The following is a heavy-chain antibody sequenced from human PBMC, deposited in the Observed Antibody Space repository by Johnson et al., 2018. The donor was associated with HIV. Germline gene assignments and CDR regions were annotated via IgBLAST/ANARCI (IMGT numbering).Heavy chain of an antibody. D-gene: IGHD7-27*01. CDR3: AGNADWGTGGDAFDI. CDR2: VSWNGGGI. Sequence: VQLVESGGGLVQPGRSLRLSCAASGFTFADYAMHWVRQAPGKGLEWVSGVSWNGGGIGYEDSVKGRFTISRDNSKNTLYLQMSSLRADDTAVYYCAGNADWGTGGDAFDIWGQGTVVTVSS. CDR1: GFTFADYA. J-gene: IGHJ3*02. V-gene: IGHV3-9*01.